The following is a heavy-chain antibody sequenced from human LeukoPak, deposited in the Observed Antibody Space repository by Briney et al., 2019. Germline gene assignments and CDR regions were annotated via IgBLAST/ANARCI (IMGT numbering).Heavy chain of an antibody. Sequence: SETLSLTCAVYGGSFSGYYWSWIRQRPGKGLEWVWEINHSGSTNYNPSLKSRVTISVDTSKNQFSLQLSSVPAADTAVYYCARLGYYGSGSYYTRGYWGQRTLVTVSS. J-gene: IGHJ4*02. CDR2: INHSGST. D-gene: IGHD3-10*01. CDR1: GGSFSGYY. CDR3: ARLGYYGSGSYYTRGY. V-gene: IGHV4-34*01.